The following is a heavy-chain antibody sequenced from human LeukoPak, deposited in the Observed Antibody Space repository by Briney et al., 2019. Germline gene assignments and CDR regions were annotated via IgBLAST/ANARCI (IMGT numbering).Heavy chain of an antibody. V-gene: IGHV3-23*01. Sequence: GGSLRLSCAASGFTFSSYSMNWVRQAPGKGLEWVSAISGSGGSTYYADSVKGRFTISRDNSKNTLYLQMNSLRAEDTAVYYCAKTRPHCSGGSCYPRRYYFDYWGQGTLVTVSS. D-gene: IGHD2-15*01. CDR3: AKTRPHCSGGSCYPRRYYFDY. J-gene: IGHJ4*02. CDR2: ISGSGGST. CDR1: GFTFSSYS.